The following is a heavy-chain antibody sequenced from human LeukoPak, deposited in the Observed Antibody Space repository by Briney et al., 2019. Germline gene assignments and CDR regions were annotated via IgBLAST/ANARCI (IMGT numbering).Heavy chain of an antibody. Sequence: GGSLRLSCAASGFTFNNYWMSWVRQAPGKGLEWVANIREDGSEKYYVDSVKGQFTISRDNAKNSLFLQMNYLRAEDTAIYYCARDLAGHYYGSGGSFDYWGQGTLVTVSS. D-gene: IGHD3-10*01. J-gene: IGHJ4*02. CDR1: GFTFNNYW. CDR2: IREDGSEK. V-gene: IGHV3-7*01. CDR3: ARDLAGHYYGSGGSFDY.